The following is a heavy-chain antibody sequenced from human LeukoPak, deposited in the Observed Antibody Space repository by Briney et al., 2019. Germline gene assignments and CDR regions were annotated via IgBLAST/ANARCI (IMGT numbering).Heavy chain of an antibody. CDR3: ARSPADSSSWYPYYFDY. CDR1: GGSISSSSYY. V-gene: IGHV4-39*07. Sequence: SETLSLTCTVSGGSISSSSYYWGWIRQPPGKGLEWIGSIYYSGSTYYNPSLKSRVTISVDTSKNQFSLKLSSVTAADTAVYYCARSPADSSSWYPYYFDYWGQGTLVTVSS. CDR2: IYYSGST. J-gene: IGHJ4*02. D-gene: IGHD6-13*01.